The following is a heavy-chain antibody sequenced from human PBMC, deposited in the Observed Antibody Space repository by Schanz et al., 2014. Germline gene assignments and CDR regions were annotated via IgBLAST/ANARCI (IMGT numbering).Heavy chain of an antibody. CDR3: ARGNRLQYYDDIWGSYRDPSELDY. Sequence: QVQLVQSGAEVKKPGASVKVSCKASGYTFPSYGISWVRQAPGQGLEWMGWINVYNGNTNYAQKLQGRVTMTTDTSTSTAYMELRSLRSDDTAVYYCARGNRLQYYDDIWGSYRDPSELDYWGQGTLVTVSS. CDR2: INVYNGNT. CDR1: GYTFPSYG. D-gene: IGHD3-16*02. V-gene: IGHV1-18*04. J-gene: IGHJ4*02.